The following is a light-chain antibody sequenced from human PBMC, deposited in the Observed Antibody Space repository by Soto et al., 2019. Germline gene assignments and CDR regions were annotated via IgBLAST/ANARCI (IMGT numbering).Light chain of an antibody. Sequence: DIQMIQSPSSLSASVGDRVTITCQSSQEISNYLNWYQQKPGKAPKLLIYDAANLERGGPSRFRGRGSGTDFTFTISSLQPEDFAKYYCKQYDLLPRTFGRGTKVEIK. V-gene: IGKV1-33*01. J-gene: IGKJ1*01. CDR2: DAA. CDR3: KQYDLLPRT. CDR1: QEISNY.